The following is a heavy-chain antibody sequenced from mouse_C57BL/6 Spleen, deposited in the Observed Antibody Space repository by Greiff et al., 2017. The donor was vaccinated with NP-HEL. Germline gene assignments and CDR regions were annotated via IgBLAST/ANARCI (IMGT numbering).Heavy chain of an antibody. CDR3: ARHLSYDGSYYFDY. CDR1: GFTFSSYG. J-gene: IGHJ2*01. CDR2: ISSGGSYT. V-gene: IGHV5-6*01. Sequence: EVQVVESGGDLVKPGGSLKLSCAASGFTFSSYGMSWVRQTPDKRLEWVATISSGGSYTYYPDSVKGRFTISRDNAKNTLYLQMSSLKSEDTAMYYCARHLSYDGSYYFDYWGQGTTLTVSS. D-gene: IGHD2-3*01.